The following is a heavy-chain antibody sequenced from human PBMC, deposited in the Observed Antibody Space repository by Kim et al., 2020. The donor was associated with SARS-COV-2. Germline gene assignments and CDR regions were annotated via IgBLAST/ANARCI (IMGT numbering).Heavy chain of an antibody. CDR3: ARHRSGVKLGVKFDY. J-gene: IGHJ4*02. D-gene: IGHD2-8*02. Sequence: PSLKSRVTISVDTSKNQFSLKLSSVTAADTAVYYCARHRSGVKLGVKFDYWGQGTLVTVSS. V-gene: IGHV4-59*08.